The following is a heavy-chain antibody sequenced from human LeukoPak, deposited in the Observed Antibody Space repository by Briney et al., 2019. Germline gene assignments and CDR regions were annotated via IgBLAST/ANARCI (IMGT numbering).Heavy chain of an antibody. CDR2: INPNNGDT. J-gene: IGHJ4*02. CDR1: XXTFTGFF. Sequence: TSXXTFTGFFMHWVRQAPGQGLEWMGWINPNNGDTNSAQKFQGRVTMTRDASIRTAYMELSRLTSDDTAVYYCTRDAPGYSSEFDFWGQGTLVTVSS. D-gene: IGHD6-19*01. CDR3: TRDAPGYSSEFDF. V-gene: IGHV1-2*02.